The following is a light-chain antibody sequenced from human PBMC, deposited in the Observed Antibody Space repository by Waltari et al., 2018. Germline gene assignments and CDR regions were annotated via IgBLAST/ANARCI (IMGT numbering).Light chain of an antibody. Sequence: EILMTQSPATLSVSPGESATLPCRPRHSVNSNLAWYQQKPGQAPRLLISGASTRATGIPARFSGTGSGTEFTLTITSLQSEDFATYYCQQYNYWPPLTFGGGTKVEI. CDR1: HSVNSN. CDR3: QQYNYWPPLT. CDR2: GAS. V-gene: IGKV3-15*01. J-gene: IGKJ4*01.